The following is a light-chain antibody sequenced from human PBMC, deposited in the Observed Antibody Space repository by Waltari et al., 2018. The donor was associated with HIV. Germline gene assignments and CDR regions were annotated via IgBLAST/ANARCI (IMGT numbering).Light chain of an antibody. CDR2: EDS. V-gene: IGLV3-1*01. CDR1: KLVQKS. J-gene: IGLJ2*01. Sequence: YELTQPPSVSVSPGQTANITCSGDKLVQKSAHWYQQKSGQSPVLLIYEDSKRRSGIPERFSGSISGDIATLTISGTQAEDEADYHCQAWDRSTVIFAGGTKLTVL. CDR3: QAWDRSTVI.